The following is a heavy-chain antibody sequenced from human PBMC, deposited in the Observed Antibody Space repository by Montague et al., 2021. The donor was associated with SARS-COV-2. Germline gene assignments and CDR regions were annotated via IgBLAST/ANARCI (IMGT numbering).Heavy chain of an antibody. CDR3: ARQENRSGWLKQDAFDI. D-gene: IGHD6-19*01. CDR1: GGSISSSSYY. Sequence: ESLSLACTVSGGSISSSSYYWGWIRQPPGKGLEWIGSIYYSGSTYYNPSLKSRVTISVDTSKNQFSLKLRSVTAADTAVYYCARQENRSGWLKQDAFDIWGQGTMVTVSS. J-gene: IGHJ3*02. CDR2: IYYSGST. V-gene: IGHV4-39*01.